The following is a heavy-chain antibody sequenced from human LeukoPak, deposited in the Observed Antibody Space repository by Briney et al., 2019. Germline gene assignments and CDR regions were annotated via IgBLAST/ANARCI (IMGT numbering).Heavy chain of an antibody. J-gene: IGHJ4*02. CDR1: SGSITNYY. V-gene: IGHV4-59*01. CDR3: ARDQGSYDRRLDY. D-gene: IGHD3-3*01. Sequence: PSETLSLTCTVSSGSITNYYWNWFRQPPGKTLEWIGWIYSRGNTNYNPSLKSRVTILVDTSKNQFSLNLTSVTAADTALYYCARDQGSYDRRLDYWGQGTLVTVSS. CDR2: IYSRGNT.